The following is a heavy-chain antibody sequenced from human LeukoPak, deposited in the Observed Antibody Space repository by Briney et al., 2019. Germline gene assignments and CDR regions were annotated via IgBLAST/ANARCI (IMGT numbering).Heavy chain of an antibody. D-gene: IGHD6-13*01. V-gene: IGHV4-34*01. CDR2: INHSGST. Sequence: SETLSLTCAVYGGSFSCYYWSWIRQPPGKGQEWIGEINHSGSTNYKPSLKSRVTISVDTSKNQFSLKLSSVTAADTAVYYCARGGMAEAGGYYFDYWGQGTLVTVSS. J-gene: IGHJ4*02. CDR3: ARGGMAEAGGYYFDY. CDR1: GGSFSCYY.